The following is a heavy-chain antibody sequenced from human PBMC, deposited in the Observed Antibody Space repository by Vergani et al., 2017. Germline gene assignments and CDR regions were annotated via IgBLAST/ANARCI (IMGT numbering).Heavy chain of an antibody. Sequence: EVHLLESGGGLVQPGGSLRLSCAASGFTFSSYAMSWVHQAPGKGLEWVSTISTSGGSTYYADSVKGRFTISRDNSKNTLFLQMNILRAEDTAVYYCAKSPARDYGDYVRWFDPWGQGTLVTVSS. CDR3: AKSPARDYGDYVRWFDP. CDR2: ISTSGGST. J-gene: IGHJ5*02. CDR1: GFTFSSYA. D-gene: IGHD4-17*01. V-gene: IGHV3-23*01.